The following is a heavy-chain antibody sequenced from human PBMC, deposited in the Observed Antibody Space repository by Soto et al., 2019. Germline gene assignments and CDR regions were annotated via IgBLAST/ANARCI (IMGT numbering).Heavy chain of an antibody. CDR3: ARGNHRWLQLWYFDL. Sequence: QVQLVQSGAEVKKPGSSVKVSCKASGGTFSNYPISWVRQAPGQGLEWMGGIIPICGTVNYAQKFQGRVTITADECTSTAYMELSSLRSEDTAVYYCARGNHRWLQLWYFDLWGRGTLVTVSS. J-gene: IGHJ2*01. V-gene: IGHV1-69*12. CDR2: IIPICGTV. CDR1: GGTFSNYP. D-gene: IGHD5-12*01.